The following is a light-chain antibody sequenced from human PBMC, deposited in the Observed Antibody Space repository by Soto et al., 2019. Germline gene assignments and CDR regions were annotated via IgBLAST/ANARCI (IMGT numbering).Light chain of an antibody. J-gene: IGKJ2*01. CDR1: QTISTW. Sequence: GDRVTITCRASQTISTWLAWYQQKPGKAPKLLIYDASSLESGVPSRFSGRGSGTEFTLTISSLQPDDFATYYCQQYNSYPYTFGQGTKLEI. CDR2: DAS. V-gene: IGKV1-5*01. CDR3: QQYNSYPYT.